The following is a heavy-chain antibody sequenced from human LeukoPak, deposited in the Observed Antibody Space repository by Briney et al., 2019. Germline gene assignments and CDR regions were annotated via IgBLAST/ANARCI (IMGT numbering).Heavy chain of an antibody. V-gene: IGHV1-2*02. CDR3: ARYYSGGSCYSTRRAFDY. CDR2: INPNSGGT. Sequence: GASVKVSCKASGYTYTGYYMHWVRQAPVQGLEWMGWINPNSGGTNYAQKFQGGVTMTRDTSISTAYMELSRLRSDDTAVYYCARYYSGGSCYSTRRAFDYWGQGTLVTVSS. CDR1: GYTYTGYY. J-gene: IGHJ4*02. D-gene: IGHD2-15*01.